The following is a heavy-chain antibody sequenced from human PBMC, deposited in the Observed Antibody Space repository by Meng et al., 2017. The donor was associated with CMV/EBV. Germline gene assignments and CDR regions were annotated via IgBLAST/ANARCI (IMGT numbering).Heavy chain of an antibody. CDR1: GGSVSSGSYY. Sequence: SETLSLTCTVSGGSVSSGSYYWGWIRQPPGKGLEWIGYIYYSGSTNYNPSLKSRVTISVDTSKNQFSLKLSSVTAADTAVYYCARGWELQYWGQGTLVTVSS. D-gene: IGHD1-26*01. J-gene: IGHJ4*02. CDR3: ARGWELQY. V-gene: IGHV4-61*01. CDR2: IYYSGST.